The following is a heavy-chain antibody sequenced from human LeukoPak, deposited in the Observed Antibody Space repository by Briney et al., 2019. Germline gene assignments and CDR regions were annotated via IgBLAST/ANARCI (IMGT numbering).Heavy chain of an antibody. J-gene: IGHJ3*02. Sequence: KAGGSLRLSCAASGFSVSRNFMTWVRQAPGKGLEWVSSISSSSSYIYYADSVKGRFTISRDNAKNSLYLQMNSLRAEDTAVYYCARGISRSVAFDIWGQGTMVTVSS. CDR2: ISSSSSYI. D-gene: IGHD2-15*01. CDR1: GFSVSRNF. V-gene: IGHV3-21*01. CDR3: ARGISRSVAFDI.